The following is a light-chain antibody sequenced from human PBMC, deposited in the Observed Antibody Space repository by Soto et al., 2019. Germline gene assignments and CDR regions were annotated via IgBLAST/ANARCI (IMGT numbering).Light chain of an antibody. Sequence: SYELTQPPSVSVAPGLTATITCGGDNIGTKSVHWYQQRPGQAPVLVVYDDSVRPSGIPERFSGSNSGDTATLTITRVEAGDEADYYCQVWDRNTDHPGYVFGTGTKVTVL. CDR3: QVWDRNTDHPGYV. V-gene: IGLV3-21*02. J-gene: IGLJ1*01. CDR1: NIGTKS. CDR2: DDS.